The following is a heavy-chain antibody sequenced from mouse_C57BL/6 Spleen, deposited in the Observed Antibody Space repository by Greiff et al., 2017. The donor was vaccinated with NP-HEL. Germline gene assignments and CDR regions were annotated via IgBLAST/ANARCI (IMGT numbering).Heavy chain of an antibody. CDR3: ARERGARYAMDY. J-gene: IGHJ4*01. CDR1: GYSITSGYY. Sequence: EVQLQESGPGLVKPSQSLSLTCSVTGYSITSGYYWNWIRQFPGNKLEWMGYISYDGSHNYNPSLKNRISITRDTSKNQFFLKLNSVTTEDTATYYCARERGARYAMDYWGQGTSVTVSS. V-gene: IGHV3-6*01. CDR2: ISYDGSH.